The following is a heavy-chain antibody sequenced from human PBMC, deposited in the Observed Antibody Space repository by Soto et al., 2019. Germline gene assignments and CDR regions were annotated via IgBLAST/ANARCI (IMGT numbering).Heavy chain of an antibody. Sequence: QVHLVQSGAEVQKPGASVKVSCKASGYTFNGYYLHWVRQAPGQGLEWMGWINPNTGVTSFAQNFQGRVTMTRDTSIRTAYMELSWLRSDDTAIDSCARKLIAASGTFDYWGQVTLVTVSS. D-gene: IGHD6-13*01. CDR3: ARKLIAASGTFDY. CDR2: INPNTGVT. V-gene: IGHV1-2*02. J-gene: IGHJ4*02. CDR1: GYTFNGYY.